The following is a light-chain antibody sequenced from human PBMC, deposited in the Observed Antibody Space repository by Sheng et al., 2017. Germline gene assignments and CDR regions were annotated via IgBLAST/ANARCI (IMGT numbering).Light chain of an antibody. V-gene: IGLV1-47*01. CDR2: TNS. CDR3: NSYTTNYTWV. Sequence: QSVLTQPPSASGAPGQRVTISCSGSNSNIGSNYVYWYQQFPGTAPKLLIYTNSQRPSGVPDRVSGSKSGASASLTISGLQAEDEADYYCNSYTTNYTWVFGGGTKLTVL. CDR1: NSNIGSNY. J-gene: IGLJ3*02.